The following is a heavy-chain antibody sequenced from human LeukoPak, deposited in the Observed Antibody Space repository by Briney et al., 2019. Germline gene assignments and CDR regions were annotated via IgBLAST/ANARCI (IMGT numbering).Heavy chain of an antibody. CDR2: IYPGDSDT. V-gene: IGHV5-51*03. Sequence: KPGESLKISCKGSGYSFTSYWIGWVRQMPGKGLEWMGIIYPGDSDTRYSPSFQGQVTISADKSITTAYLQWSSLKASDTAMYYCAKSNRGDGYNYWFDPWGQGTLVTVSS. J-gene: IGHJ5*02. D-gene: IGHD5-24*01. CDR1: GYSFTSYW. CDR3: AKSNRGDGYNYWFDP.